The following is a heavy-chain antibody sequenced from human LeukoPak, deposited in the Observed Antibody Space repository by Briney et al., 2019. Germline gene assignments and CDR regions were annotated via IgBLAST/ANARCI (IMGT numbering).Heavy chain of an antibody. Sequence: GGSLRLSCAASGFTFSSYAMSWVRQAPGKGLEWVSAISGSGGSTYYADSVKGRFTISRDNAKNSLYLQMNSLRAEDTAVYYCASGITMVRGVITDYWGQGTLVTVSS. CDR3: ASGITMVRGVITDY. J-gene: IGHJ4*02. CDR1: GFTFSSYA. D-gene: IGHD3-10*01. CDR2: ISGSGGST. V-gene: IGHV3-23*01.